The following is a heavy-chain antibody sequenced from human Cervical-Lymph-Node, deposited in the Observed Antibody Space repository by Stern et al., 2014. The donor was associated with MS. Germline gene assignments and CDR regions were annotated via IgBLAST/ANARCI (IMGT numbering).Heavy chain of an antibody. D-gene: IGHD6-13*01. CDR1: GVSFSRSA. CDR3: ASAYSSSHYYFDY. V-gene: IGHV3-33*01. J-gene: IGHJ4*02. Sequence: VQLVESGGGVVQPGRSLRLSCAASGVSFSRSAMPWVRQAPGKGLEWVARIWYDGSNPYDADSVTGRFTISRDNFKNTLYLQMNSLRAEDTAVYYCASAYSSSHYYFDYWGQGTLVTVSS. CDR2: IWYDGSNP.